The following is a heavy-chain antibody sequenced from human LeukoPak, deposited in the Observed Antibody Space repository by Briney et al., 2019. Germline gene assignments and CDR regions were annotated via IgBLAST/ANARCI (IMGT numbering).Heavy chain of an antibody. CDR1: GFTFSSYE. J-gene: IGHJ4*02. Sequence: GGSLRLSCAASGFTFSSYEMNWVRQAPGKGLEWVSSISSSSSYIYYADSVKGRFTISRDNAKNSLYLQMNSLRAEDTAVYYCASSWFGEPVDYWGQGTLVTVSS. D-gene: IGHD3-10*01. CDR3: ASSWFGEPVDY. CDR2: ISSSSSYI. V-gene: IGHV3-21*01.